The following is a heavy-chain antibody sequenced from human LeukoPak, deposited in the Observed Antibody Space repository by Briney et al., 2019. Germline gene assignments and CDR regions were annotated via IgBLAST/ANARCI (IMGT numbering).Heavy chain of an antibody. D-gene: IGHD3-22*01. CDR3: ARTTYYYDSSGYYSFGY. CDR2: IWYDGSNK. Sequence: GGSLRLSCAASGFTFSSYGMHWVRQAPGKGLEWVAVIWYDGSNKYYADSVKGRFTISRDNSKNTLYLQMNSLRAEDTAVYYCARTTYYYDSSGYYSFGYWGRGTLVTVSS. CDR1: GFTFSSYG. J-gene: IGHJ4*02. V-gene: IGHV3-33*01.